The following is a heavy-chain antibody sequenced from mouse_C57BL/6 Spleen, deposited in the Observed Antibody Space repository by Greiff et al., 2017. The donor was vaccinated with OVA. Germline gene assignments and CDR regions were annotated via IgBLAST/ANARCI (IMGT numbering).Heavy chain of an antibody. CDR3: ARGSGTLKNAMDY. D-gene: IGHD4-1*01. Sequence: VQLQQSGAELVKPGASVKLSCKASGYTFTSYWMHWVKQRPGQGLEWIGMIHPNSGSTNYNEKFKSKATLTVDKSSSTAYMQLSSLTSEDSAVYYCARGSGTLKNAMDYWGQGTSVTVSS. CDR2: IHPNSGST. CDR1: GYTFTSYW. V-gene: IGHV1-64*01. J-gene: IGHJ4*01.